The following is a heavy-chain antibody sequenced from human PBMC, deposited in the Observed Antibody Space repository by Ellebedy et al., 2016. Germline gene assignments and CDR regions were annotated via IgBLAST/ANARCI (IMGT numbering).Heavy chain of an antibody. J-gene: IGHJ4*02. V-gene: IGHV1-2*06. D-gene: IGHD5-12*01. CDR3: ARDHWGSYEY. CDR1: GYSFSDYT. CDR2: MDPARSDT. Sequence: ASVKVSXKASGYSFSDYTLHWVRQAPGQGFEWVGRMDPARSDTTYAQKFQGRVTMTSDASIATAYLEVSRLSSDDTALYYCARDHWGSYEYWGQGTLVTVSS.